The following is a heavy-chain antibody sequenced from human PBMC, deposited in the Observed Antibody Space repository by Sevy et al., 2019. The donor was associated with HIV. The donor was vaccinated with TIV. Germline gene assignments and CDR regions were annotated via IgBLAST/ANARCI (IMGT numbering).Heavy chain of an antibody. D-gene: IGHD3-22*01. Sequence: SETLSLTCAVSGGSVSSGSYYWSWIRQPPGKGLEWIGYIYYSRSTNYNPSLKSRVTISVDTSKNQFSLKLSSVTAADTAVYYCARDLPYDSSGYYAYDIWGQGTMVTVSS. CDR2: IYYSRST. CDR1: GGSVSSGSYY. CDR3: ARDLPYDSSGYYAYDI. V-gene: IGHV4-61*01. J-gene: IGHJ3*02.